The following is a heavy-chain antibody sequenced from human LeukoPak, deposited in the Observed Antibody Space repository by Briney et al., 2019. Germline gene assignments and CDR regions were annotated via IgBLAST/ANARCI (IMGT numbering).Heavy chain of an antibody. CDR1: GYTFTSYY. D-gene: IGHD3-22*01. CDR3: ARNLAPMTLDY. J-gene: IGHJ4*02. Sequence: GASVKVSCKASGYTFTSYYIRWVRQAPGQGLEWMGIINPSGGSTSYAQRFQGRVTMTRDTSTSTVYMELSSLRSEDTAVYYCARNLAPMTLDYWGQGTLVTVSS. V-gene: IGHV1-46*01. CDR2: INPSGGST.